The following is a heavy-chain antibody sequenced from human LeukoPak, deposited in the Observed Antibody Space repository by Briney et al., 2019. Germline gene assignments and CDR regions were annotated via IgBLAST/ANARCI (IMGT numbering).Heavy chain of an antibody. CDR2: ISWNSGSI. J-gene: IGHJ4*02. D-gene: IGHD6-19*01. V-gene: IGHV3-9*01. CDR3: AKDSHSSCRYSDY. CDR1: GFTFDDYA. Sequence: GGSLRLSCAASGFTFDDYAMHWVRQAPGKGLEWVSGISWNSGSIGYADSVKGRFTISRDNAKNSLYLQMNSLRAEDTALYYCAKDSHSSCRYSDYWGQGTLVTVSS.